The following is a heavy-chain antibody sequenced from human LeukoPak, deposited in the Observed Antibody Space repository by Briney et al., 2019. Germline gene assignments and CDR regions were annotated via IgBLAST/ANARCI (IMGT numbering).Heavy chain of an antibody. D-gene: IGHD3-22*01. CDR1: GVSISSSNSY. Sequence: SETLSLTCTVSGVSISSSNSYWGWIRQPPGKGLEWIGSIYYSGNTYYNASLKSQVSISIDTSKNQFSLKLSSVTAADTAVYYCARARYYDSSGYYYPGYYYYYMDVWGKGTTVTVSS. J-gene: IGHJ6*03. CDR3: ARARYYDSSGYYYPGYYYYYMDV. V-gene: IGHV4-39*07. CDR2: IYYSGNT.